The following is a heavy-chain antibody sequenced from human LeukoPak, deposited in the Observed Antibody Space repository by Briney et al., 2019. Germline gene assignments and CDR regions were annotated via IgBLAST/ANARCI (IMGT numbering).Heavy chain of an antibody. Sequence: GGSLRLSCAVSGFTFDDHGMSWVRQAPGKGLEWVSGINWNGGSTGYADSVKGRFTISRDNAKNSLYLQMNSLRAEDTALYHCARAVYYDFWSGSPDDAFDLWGQGTMVTVSS. V-gene: IGHV3-20*01. D-gene: IGHD3-3*01. J-gene: IGHJ3*01. CDR1: GFTFDDHG. CDR3: ARAVYYDFWSGSPDDAFDL. CDR2: INWNGGST.